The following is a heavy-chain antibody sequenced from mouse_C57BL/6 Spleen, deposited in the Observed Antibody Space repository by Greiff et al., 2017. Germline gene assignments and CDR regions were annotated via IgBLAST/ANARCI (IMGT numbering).Heavy chain of an antibody. V-gene: IGHV5-4*01. Sequence: EVQVVESGGGLVKPGGSLKLSCAASGFTFSSYAMSWVRQTPEKRLEWVATISDGGSYTYYPDNVKGRFTISRDNAKNNLYLQMSHLKSEDTAMYYCARGTTVVATGYFDVWGTGTTVTVSS. CDR1: GFTFSSYA. CDR2: ISDGGSYT. CDR3: ARGTTVVATGYFDV. J-gene: IGHJ1*03. D-gene: IGHD1-1*01.